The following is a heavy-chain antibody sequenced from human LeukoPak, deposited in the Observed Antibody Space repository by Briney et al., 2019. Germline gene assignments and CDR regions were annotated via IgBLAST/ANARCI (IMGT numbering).Heavy chain of an antibody. V-gene: IGHV4-59*01. CDR2: IYYSGST. D-gene: IGHD4-17*01. J-gene: IGHJ4*02. Sequence: SETLSLTCAVSGGSISSYYWSWIRQPPGKGLEWIGYIYYSGSTNYNPSLKSRVTISVDTSKNQFSLKLSSVTAADTAVYYCATSVYGDEAWGQGTLVTVSS. CDR1: GGSISSYY. CDR3: ATSVYGDEA.